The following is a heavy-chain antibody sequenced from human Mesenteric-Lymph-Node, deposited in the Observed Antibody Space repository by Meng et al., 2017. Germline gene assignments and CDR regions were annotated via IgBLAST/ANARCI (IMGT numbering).Heavy chain of an antibody. Sequence: SETLSLTCAVSGDSISNNDWWSWVRQPPGKGLEWIGESYHSGSTNYNPSLESRVTISVDKSKNQFSLRLTSVTAADTAVYYCAAGLDCSIGNCRRDYWGQGTLVTVSS. CDR3: AAGLDCSIGNCRRDY. CDR2: SYHSGST. J-gene: IGHJ4*02. V-gene: IGHV4-4*02. D-gene: IGHD2-2*01. CDR1: GDSISNNDW.